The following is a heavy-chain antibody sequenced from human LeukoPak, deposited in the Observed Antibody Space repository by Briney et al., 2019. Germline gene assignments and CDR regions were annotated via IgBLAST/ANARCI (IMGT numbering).Heavy chain of an antibody. D-gene: IGHD3-3*01. CDR1: GFTFSSYA. CDR2: ISGSGGST. CDR3: AKYRDYDFWSGYLFLDY. J-gene: IGHJ4*02. Sequence: GGSLRLSCAASGFTFSSYAMSWVRQAPGKGLEWVSAISGSGGSTYYADSVKGRFTISRDNSKNTLYLQMNSLRAEDTAVYYCAKYRDYDFWSGYLFLDYWGQGTLVTVSS. V-gene: IGHV3-23*01.